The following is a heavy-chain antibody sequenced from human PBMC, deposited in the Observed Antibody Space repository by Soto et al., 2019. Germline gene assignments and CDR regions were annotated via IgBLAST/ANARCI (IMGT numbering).Heavy chain of an antibody. CDR1: GFIADDYA. Sequence: EVQLVESGGGLVQPGRSLRLSCVASGFIADDYAMHWVRQAPGKGLEWVSGISSNSATINYADSVKGRFTISRDNAKNSLFRQMNRLRPEDTAFYYCVKDMKWGGMTTIHYFDSWGQGTLVTVSS. J-gene: IGHJ4*02. D-gene: IGHD4-17*01. CDR2: ISSNSATI. CDR3: VKDMKWGGMTTIHYFDS. V-gene: IGHV3-9*02.